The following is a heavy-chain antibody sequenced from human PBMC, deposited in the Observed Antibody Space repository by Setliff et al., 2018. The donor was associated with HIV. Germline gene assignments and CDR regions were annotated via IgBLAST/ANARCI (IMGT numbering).Heavy chain of an antibody. V-gene: IGHV3-7*03. D-gene: IGHD1-7*01. CDR2: ISPDGSAT. J-gene: IGHJ5*02. Sequence: GGSLRLSCAASGFTFSSAWMGWVRQAPAKGLEWVANISPDGSATYYVDSVKGRFTISRDNAKNSLYLQLNSLRAEDTAVYYCAKDRRGITGTKSCAWFDPWGQGTLVTVSS. CDR3: AKDRRGITGTKSCAWFDP. CDR1: GFTFSSAW.